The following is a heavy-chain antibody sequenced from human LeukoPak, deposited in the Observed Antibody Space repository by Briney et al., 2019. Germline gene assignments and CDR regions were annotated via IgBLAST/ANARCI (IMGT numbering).Heavy chain of an antibody. CDR1: GYTFTSYY. V-gene: IGHV1-46*01. Sequence: GASVKVSCKASGYTFTSYYMHWVRQAPGQGLEWMGIINPSGGSTNYAQKFQGRVNMTRDTSTSTVYMELSSVRSEDTAVYYCARAGGQQLGFRWFDPWGQGTLVTVSS. D-gene: IGHD6-13*01. J-gene: IGHJ5*02. CDR2: INPSGGST. CDR3: ARAGGQQLGFRWFDP.